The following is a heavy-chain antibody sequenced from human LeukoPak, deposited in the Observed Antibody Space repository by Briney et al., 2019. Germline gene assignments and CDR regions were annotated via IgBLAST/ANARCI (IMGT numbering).Heavy chain of an antibody. CDR1: GYTFTSYD. CDR2: MNPNSRNT. Sequence: ASVKVSCKASGYTFTSYDIHWVRQATGQGLEWMGWMNPNSRNTGYAQKFQGRVTITRDTSISTAYMELSGLRSEDTAVYYCARDDYTYYYGSGSRAALDYWGQGTLVTVSS. D-gene: IGHD3-10*01. J-gene: IGHJ4*02. V-gene: IGHV1-8*01. CDR3: ARDDYTYYYGSGSRAALDY.